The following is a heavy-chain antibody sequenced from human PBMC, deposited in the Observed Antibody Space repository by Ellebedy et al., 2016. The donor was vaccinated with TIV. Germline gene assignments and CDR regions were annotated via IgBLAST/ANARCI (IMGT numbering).Heavy chain of an antibody. D-gene: IGHD1-26*01. V-gene: IGHV4-39*07. Sequence: SETLSLXXTVSGGSISNSDSYWAWIRQPPGKGLEWIGSMYYSGSTHYRPSLRSRVTISGDTPKSQFSLKLRSVTAADTAVYYCARGRSFEAFDIWGQGTMVTVSS. CDR2: MYYSGST. J-gene: IGHJ3*02. CDR3: ARGRSFEAFDI. CDR1: GGSISNSDSY.